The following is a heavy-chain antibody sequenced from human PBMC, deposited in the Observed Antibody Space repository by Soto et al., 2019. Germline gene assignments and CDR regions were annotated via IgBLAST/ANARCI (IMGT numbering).Heavy chain of an antibody. D-gene: IGHD4-17*01. J-gene: IGHJ3*01. CDR1: GGTFINYA. CDR3: ARLKGTYGGNSRGVLDF. V-gene: IGHV1-69*06. CDR2: IIPIFDTA. Sequence: ASVKVSCKASGGTFINYAFSWVRQAPGQGLEWLGGIIPIFDTATYAQKFQGRVTITADRSTSTAYMELRRLRSEDTAVYYCARLKGTYGGNSRGVLDFWDQGTMVTVSS.